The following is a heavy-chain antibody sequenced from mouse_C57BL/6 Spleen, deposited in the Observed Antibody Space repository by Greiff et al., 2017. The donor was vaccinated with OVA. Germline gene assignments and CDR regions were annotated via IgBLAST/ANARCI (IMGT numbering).Heavy chain of an antibody. CDR3: ARSGGLWSDY. CDR2: INPNNGGT. D-gene: IGHD1-1*02. CDR1: GYTFTDYY. V-gene: IGHV1-26*01. J-gene: IGHJ2*01. Sequence: EVQLQQSGPELVKPGASVKISCKASGYTFTDYYMNWVKQSHGKSLEWIGDINPNNGGTSYNQKFKGKATLTVDKSSSTAYMELRSLTSEDSAVYYCARSGGLWSDYWGQGTTLTVSS.